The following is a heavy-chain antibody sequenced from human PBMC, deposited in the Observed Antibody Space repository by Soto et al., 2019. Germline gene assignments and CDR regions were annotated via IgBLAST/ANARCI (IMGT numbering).Heavy chain of an antibody. CDR2: IIPIFGTA. CDR3: AREYYDILTGHLY. CDR1: GGTFSSYA. V-gene: IGHV1-69*13. D-gene: IGHD3-9*01. Sequence: SVKVSCKASGGTFSSYAISWVRQAPGQGLEWMGGIIPIFGTANYAQKFQGRVTITADESTSTAYMELSSLRSEDTAVYYCAREYYDILTGHLYWGQGTLVTVSS. J-gene: IGHJ4*02.